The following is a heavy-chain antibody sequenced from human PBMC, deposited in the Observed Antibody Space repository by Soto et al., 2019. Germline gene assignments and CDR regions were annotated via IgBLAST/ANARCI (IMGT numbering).Heavy chain of an antibody. CDR2: TDSGGNT. CDR3: ARDQNF. CDR1: GFTVSTNY. V-gene: IGHV3-66*01. J-gene: IGHJ4*02. Sequence: VQLVESGGGLVQPGGSLRLSCAASGFTVSTNYMSWVRQAPEKGLEWVSVTDSGGNTHYADSVKGRFTISRDDSKNTLYLQMNSLRVDDTALYYCARDQNFWGQGTLVTVSS.